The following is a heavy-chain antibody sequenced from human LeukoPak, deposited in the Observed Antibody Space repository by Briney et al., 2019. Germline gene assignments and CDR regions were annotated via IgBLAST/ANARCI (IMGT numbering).Heavy chain of an antibody. CDR2: ISSSSSYI. CDR3: AREPYGDYAGDY. D-gene: IGHD4-17*01. Sequence: GGSLRLSCAASGFTFSSYSMNWVRQAPGKGLEWVSSISSSSSYIYYADSVKGRFTISRDNAKNSLYLQMNSLRAEDTAVYYCAREPYGDYAGDYWGQGTLVTVSS. CDR1: GFTFSSYS. V-gene: IGHV3-21*01. J-gene: IGHJ4*02.